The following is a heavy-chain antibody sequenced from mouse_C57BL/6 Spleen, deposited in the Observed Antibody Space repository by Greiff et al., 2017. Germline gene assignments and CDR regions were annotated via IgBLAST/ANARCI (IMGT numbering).Heavy chain of an antibody. CDR2: IYPGDGDT. D-gene: IGHD2-4*01. V-gene: IGHV1-80*01. CDR1: GYAFSSYW. J-gene: IGHJ3*01. CDR3: AEGAVYYDYDGRFDY. Sequence: VQLQQSGAELVKPGASVKISCKASGYAFSSYWMTWVQQRPGKGLEWIGQIYPGDGDTNYNGKFKGQDTLTADKSSSTAYMQLSSLTSEDSAVYFCAEGAVYYDYDGRFDYWGQGTLVTVSA.